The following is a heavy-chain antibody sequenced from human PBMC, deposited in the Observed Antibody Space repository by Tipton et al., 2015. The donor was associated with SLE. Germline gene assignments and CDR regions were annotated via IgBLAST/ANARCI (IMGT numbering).Heavy chain of an antibody. CDR3: ARETTGDSYYYYGMDV. Sequence: LRLSCTVSGGSISSYYWSWIRQPPGKGLEWIGYIYYSGSTNYNPSLKSRVTISVDTSKNQFSLNLGSVTAADTAVYYCARETTGDSYYYYGMDVWGQGTTVTVSS. V-gene: IGHV4-59*01. CDR2: IYYSGST. J-gene: IGHJ6*02. D-gene: IGHD7-27*01. CDR1: GGSISSYY.